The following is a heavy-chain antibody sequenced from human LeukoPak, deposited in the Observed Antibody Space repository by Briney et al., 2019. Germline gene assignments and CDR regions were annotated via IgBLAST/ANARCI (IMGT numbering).Heavy chain of an antibody. CDR3: ARHTGGDYGDYVGWFDP. J-gene: IGHJ5*02. D-gene: IGHD4-17*01. CDR1: GGSISSYY. Sequence: KPSETLSLTCTVSGGSISSYYWSWIRQPPGKGLEWIGYIYTSGSTNYNPSLKSRVTISVDTSKNQFSLKLSSVTAADTAVYYCARHTGGDYGDYVGWFDPWGQGTLVTVSS. CDR2: IYTSGST. V-gene: IGHV4-4*09.